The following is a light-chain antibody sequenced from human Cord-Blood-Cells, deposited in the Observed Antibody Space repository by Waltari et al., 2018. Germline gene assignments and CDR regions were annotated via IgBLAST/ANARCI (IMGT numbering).Light chain of an antibody. V-gene: IGKV3-15*01. J-gene: IGKJ2*01. Sequence: EIVMTQSPATLSVSPGERATLSCRASQSVRSHLAWYQQKPGQAPRLLIYGASTRATGTPARCSVSGSGTECTLTISSLQSEDFAVYSCQQDNNWPPVYTFGQGTKLEIK. CDR1: QSVRSH. CDR3: QQDNNWPPVYT. CDR2: GAS.